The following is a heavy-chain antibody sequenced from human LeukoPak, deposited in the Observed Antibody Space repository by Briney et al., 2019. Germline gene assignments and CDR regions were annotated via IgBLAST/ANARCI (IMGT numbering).Heavy chain of an antibody. D-gene: IGHD5-24*01. CDR1: GYTFTSYG. Sequence: ASVKVSCKASGYTFTSYGISWVRQAPGQGLEWMGWISACNGNTNYAQKFQGRVTMTRDTSISTAYMELSSLRSDDTAVYFCARERRVGDGYNSGRDCWGQGSLVTVSS. J-gene: IGHJ4*02. CDR3: ARERRVGDGYNSGRDC. V-gene: IGHV1-18*01. CDR2: ISACNGNT.